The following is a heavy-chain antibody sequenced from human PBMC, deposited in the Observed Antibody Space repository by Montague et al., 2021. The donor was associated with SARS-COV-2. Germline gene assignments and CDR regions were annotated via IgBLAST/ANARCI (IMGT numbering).Heavy chain of an antibody. CDR1: GFTFSSYG. CDR3: AKDDVYYDFWSGYISDPYYYYYYGMDV. V-gene: IGHV3-30*18. D-gene: IGHD3-3*01. J-gene: IGHJ6*02. CDR2: ISYDGSSK. Sequence: SLRLSCAASGFTFSSYGIHWVRQAPGKELEWVAVISYDGSSKYYADSVKGRFTISRDNSKNTLYLQMNSLRAEDTAVYYCAKDDVYYDFWSGYISDPYYYYYYGMDVWGQGTTVTVSS.